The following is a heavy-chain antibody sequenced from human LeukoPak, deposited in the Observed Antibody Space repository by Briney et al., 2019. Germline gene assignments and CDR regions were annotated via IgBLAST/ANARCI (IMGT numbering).Heavy chain of an antibody. J-gene: IGHJ4*02. CDR1: GYTFTSYG. V-gene: IGHV1-69*04. CDR3: ASHNYYDSSGYQYFDY. D-gene: IGHD3-22*01. CDR2: IIPILGIA. Sequence: SVKVSCKASGYTFTSYGISWVRQAPGQGLEWMGRIIPILGIANYAQKFQGRVTITADKSTSTAYMELSSLRSEDTAVYYCASHNYYDSSGYQYFDYWGQGTLVTVSS.